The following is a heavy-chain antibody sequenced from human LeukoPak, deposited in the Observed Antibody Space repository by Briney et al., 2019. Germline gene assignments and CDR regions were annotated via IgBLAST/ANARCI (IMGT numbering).Heavy chain of an antibody. CDR2: INKDGSEE. CDR3: ARGRGVDY. D-gene: IGHD3-16*01. J-gene: IGHJ4*02. CDR1: GFSISNYW. Sequence: GGSLRLSCAASGFSISNYWMSWARQAPGKGLEWVADINKDGSEEYYVDSVKGRFIISRDNAKNSLYLQMNSLRAEDTAVYYCARGRGVDYWGQGTLVTVSS. V-gene: IGHV3-7*01.